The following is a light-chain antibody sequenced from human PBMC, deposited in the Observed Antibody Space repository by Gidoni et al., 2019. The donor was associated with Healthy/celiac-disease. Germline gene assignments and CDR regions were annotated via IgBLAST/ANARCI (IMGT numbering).Light chain of an antibody. Sequence: DIQMTQSPSSLYASVGDRVTITCRASQSISSYLNWYQQKPGKAPKILIYAASSLQSGVPSRFSGSGSCTDFTLTISSLQPEDFATYYCQQSYSTQFTFXPXTKVDIK. CDR3: QQSYSTQFT. V-gene: IGKV1-39*01. J-gene: IGKJ3*01. CDR1: QSISSY. CDR2: AAS.